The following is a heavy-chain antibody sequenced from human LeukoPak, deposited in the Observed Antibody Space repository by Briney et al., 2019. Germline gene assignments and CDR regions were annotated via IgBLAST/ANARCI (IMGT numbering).Heavy chain of an antibody. CDR2: IYYSGST. CDR1: GGSISSYY. Sequence: PSETLSLTCTVSGGSISSYYWSWIRQPPGKGLEWIGYIYYSGSTNYNPSLKSRVTISVDTSKNQFSLKLSSVTAADTAVYYCARQGYGGNSGYFDYWGQGILVTVSS. V-gene: IGHV4-59*08. J-gene: IGHJ4*02. CDR3: ARQGYGGNSGYFDY. D-gene: IGHD4-23*01.